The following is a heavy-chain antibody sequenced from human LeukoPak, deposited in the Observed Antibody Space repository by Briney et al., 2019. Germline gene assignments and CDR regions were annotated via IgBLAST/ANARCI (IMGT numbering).Heavy chain of an antibody. Sequence: ASVKVSCRASGYTFTGYYMHWVRQAPGQGLEWMGWINPNSGGTNYAQKFQGRVTMTRDTSISTAYMELSRLRSDDTAVYYCARVGTGPAYYFDYWGQGTLVTVSS. D-gene: IGHD3/OR15-3a*01. J-gene: IGHJ4*02. CDR1: GYTFTGYY. CDR2: INPNSGGT. V-gene: IGHV1-2*02. CDR3: ARVGTGPAYYFDY.